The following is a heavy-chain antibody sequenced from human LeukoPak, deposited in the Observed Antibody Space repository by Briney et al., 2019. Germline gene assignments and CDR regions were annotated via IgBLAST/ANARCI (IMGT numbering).Heavy chain of an antibody. CDR3: TREEVRAPLDN. J-gene: IGHJ4*02. V-gene: IGHV3-33*01. CDR1: GFTFSTYG. D-gene: IGHD3-10*01. CDR2: IYYDGSNK. Sequence: GRSLRLSCAASGFTFSTYGMHWVRQAPGKGLEWVALIYYDGSNKYYADSVKGRFTVSRDNSKNTLYLQMNILRAEDTGIYYCTREEVRAPLDNSGQGTLVTVSS.